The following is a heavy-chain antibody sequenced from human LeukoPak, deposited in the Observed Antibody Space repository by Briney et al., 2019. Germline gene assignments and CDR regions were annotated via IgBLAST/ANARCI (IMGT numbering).Heavy chain of an antibody. V-gene: IGHV3-48*02. CDR2: ISSSSSTI. CDR1: GFTFSSYS. CDR3: ARDPDAVVVTATHAFDI. Sequence: GGSLRLSCAASGFTFSSYSMNWVRQAPGKGLEWVSYISSSSSTIYYADSVKGRFTISRDNAKNSLYLQMNSLRDEYTAVYYCARDPDAVVVTATHAFDIWGQGTMVTVSS. J-gene: IGHJ3*02. D-gene: IGHD2-21*02.